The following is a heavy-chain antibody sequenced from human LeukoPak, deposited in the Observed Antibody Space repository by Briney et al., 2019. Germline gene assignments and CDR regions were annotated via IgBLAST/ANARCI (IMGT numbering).Heavy chain of an antibody. D-gene: IGHD3-22*01. CDR3: AKLAAYYYDSSGYTTIDY. J-gene: IGHJ4*02. V-gene: IGHV3-30*02. CDR2: IRYDGSNK. CDR1: GFTVSSNY. Sequence: GGSLRLSCAASGFTVSSNYMSWVRQAPGKGLEWVAFIRYDGSNKYYADSVKGRFTISRDNSKNTLYLQMNSLRAEDTAVYYCAKLAAYYYDSSGYTTIDYWGQGTLVTVSS.